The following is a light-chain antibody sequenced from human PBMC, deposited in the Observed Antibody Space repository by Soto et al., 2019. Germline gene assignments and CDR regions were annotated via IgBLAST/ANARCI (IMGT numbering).Light chain of an antibody. J-gene: IGKJ5*01. Sequence: EVVLTQSPGTLSLSRGERATLSCRASERIYSAYLGWYQQKPGQAPRLLIYGTSSRATGIPDRLSSSGSVTDFTITISRLEPEDFAVYYCQQYGNSPITFGQGTRLEIK. CDR2: GTS. CDR1: ERIYSAY. CDR3: QQYGNSPIT. V-gene: IGKV3-20*01.